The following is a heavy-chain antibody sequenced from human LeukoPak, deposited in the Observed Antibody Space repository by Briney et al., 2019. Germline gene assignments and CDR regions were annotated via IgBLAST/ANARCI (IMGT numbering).Heavy chain of an antibody. V-gene: IGHV3-30*03. CDR2: ISHDGGIK. CDR1: GFIFSNYG. J-gene: IGHJ6*02. D-gene: IGHD3-10*01. Sequence: GGSLRLSYAASGFIFSNYGMHWVRQAPGKGLEWVAVISHDGGIKYYADSVKGRFTISRDNSKNTLYLQMNSLRTEDTALYYCGRGAPHMVLGVYYGMDVWGQGTTVTVSS. CDR3: GRGAPHMVLGVYYGMDV.